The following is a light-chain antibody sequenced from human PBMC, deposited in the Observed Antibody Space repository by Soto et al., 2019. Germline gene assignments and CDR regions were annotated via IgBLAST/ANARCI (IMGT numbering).Light chain of an antibody. CDR2: GAS. V-gene: IGKV3D-15*01. Sequence: EIVTTQSPATLSVSPVERATLSCRASQSVSSNLAWYQQKPGQAPRLLIFGASTRATGIPARFSGSGSGTDFTLTISSLESEDFAVYYCQQSSNWITFGQGTRLEIK. CDR1: QSVSSN. J-gene: IGKJ5*01. CDR3: QQSSNWIT.